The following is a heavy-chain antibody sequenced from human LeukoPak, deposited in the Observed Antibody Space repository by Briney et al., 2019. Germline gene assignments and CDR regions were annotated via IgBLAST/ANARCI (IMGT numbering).Heavy chain of an antibody. CDR2: INHSGST. D-gene: IGHD3-10*01. Sequence: SETLSLTCAVYGGSFSGYYWSWIRQPPGKGLEWIGEINHSGSTNYNPSLKSRVTISVDTSKNQFSLKLSSVTAADTAVYYCARVAVRSRRGSSGYNWFDPWGQGTLVTVSS. J-gene: IGHJ5*02. CDR1: GGSFSGYY. CDR3: ARVAVRSRRGSSGYNWFDP. V-gene: IGHV4-34*01.